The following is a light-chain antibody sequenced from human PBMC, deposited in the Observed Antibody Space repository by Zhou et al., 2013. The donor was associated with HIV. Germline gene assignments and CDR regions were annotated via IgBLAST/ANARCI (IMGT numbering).Light chain of an antibody. CDR2: DSS. CDR1: QNVFTN. V-gene: IGKV3-20*01. J-gene: IGKJ1*01. Sequence: EVVMTQSPSTLSVSPGERVTLSCRASQNVFTNLAWYQQKPGQAPSLLIYDSSSRATGVPARFSGSGSGRDFTLTISRLEPEDFAVYYCQQYGSSPRTFGQGTKVEIQ. CDR3: QQYGSSPRT.